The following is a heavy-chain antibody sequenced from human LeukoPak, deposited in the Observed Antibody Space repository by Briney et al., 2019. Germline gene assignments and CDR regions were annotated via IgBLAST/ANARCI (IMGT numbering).Heavy chain of an antibody. Sequence: SQALSLTCAISGDSVSSNSVTWNWIRQSPSRGLEWLGRTYYRSTWYNDYAVSVRGRITVNPDTSKNQFSLHLNSVTPEDTAVYYCARSSGHIDYWGQGTLVTVSS. CDR2: TYYRSTWYN. J-gene: IGHJ4*02. CDR1: GDSVSSNSVT. V-gene: IGHV6-1*01. CDR3: ARSSGHIDY. D-gene: IGHD3-22*01.